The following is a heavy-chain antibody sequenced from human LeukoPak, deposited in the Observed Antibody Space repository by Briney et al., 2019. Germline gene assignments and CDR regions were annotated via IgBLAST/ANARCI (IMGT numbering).Heavy chain of an antibody. D-gene: IGHD3-3*01. CDR1: GFTFSNYA. CDR3: ARDFGIRLWFQH. V-gene: IGHV3-23*01. Sequence: GGSLRLSCAASGFTFSNYAMSWVRQAPGKGLEWVSSISGSGGSTYYADSVKGRFTISRDNSKNTLYLQMNSLRAEDTAVYYCARDFGIRLWFQHWGQGTLVTVSS. J-gene: IGHJ1*01. CDR2: ISGSGGST.